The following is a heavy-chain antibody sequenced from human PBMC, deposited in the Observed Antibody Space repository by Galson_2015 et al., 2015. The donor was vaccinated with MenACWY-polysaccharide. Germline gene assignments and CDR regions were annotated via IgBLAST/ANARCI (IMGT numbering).Heavy chain of an antibody. CDR1: DYSIRSGYF. J-gene: IGHJ4*02. CDR3: ARVEKYSGSFYILY. V-gene: IGHV4-38-2*01. CDR2: IFHSGTT. Sequence: TLSLTCAVSDYSIRSGYFWGWVRQPPGKGLEWIASIFHSGTTYYNPSLKSRVTISVDTSKNQFSLKLSSVTAADTAVYYCARVEKYSGSFYILYWGQGTLVTVSS. D-gene: IGHD1-26*01.